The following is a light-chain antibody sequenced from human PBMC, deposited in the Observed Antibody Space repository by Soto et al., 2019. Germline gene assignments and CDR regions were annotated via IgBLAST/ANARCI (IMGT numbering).Light chain of an antibody. V-gene: IGKV3-15*01. J-gene: IGKJ4*01. CDR1: QSVRST. CDR3: QQYHHLTRT. CDR2: SAS. Sequence: VLPQSPDTLSLSPGDRATLSCRASQSVRSTFLAWYQQKPGQAPRLLIYSASTRATGIPARFSGTGSGTEFTLTISSLQSEDFAVYYCQQYHHLTRTFGGGTRVEIK.